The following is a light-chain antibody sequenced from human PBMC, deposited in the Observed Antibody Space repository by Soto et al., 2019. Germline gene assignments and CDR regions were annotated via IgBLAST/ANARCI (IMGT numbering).Light chain of an antibody. V-gene: IGKV3-15*01. J-gene: IGKJ3*01. Sequence: EIVMTQSPATLSVSPGERATLSRRASQSVSSNLAWYQQKPGQAPRLLIYGASTRATGIPARFSGSGSGTEXTLTISSLQSEDFAVYYCQQYNNWPFTFGPGTKVDIK. CDR2: GAS. CDR1: QSVSSN. CDR3: QQYNNWPFT.